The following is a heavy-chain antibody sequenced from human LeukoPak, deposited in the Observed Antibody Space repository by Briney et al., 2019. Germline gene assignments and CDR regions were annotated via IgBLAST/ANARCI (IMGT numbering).Heavy chain of an antibody. CDR1: GGSIISGSYY. CDR3: ARRGYYGSGNDFRLDP. D-gene: IGHD3-10*01. J-gene: IGHJ5*02. CDR2: IHYSGST. Sequence: ASEALSLTCTVSGGSIISGSYYWSWIRQPPGKGLEWIGYIHYSGSTNYNPSLESRISISVDTSKNQFSLKLSSVSAADTAVYYCARRGYYGSGNDFRLDPWGQGTLVTVSS. V-gene: IGHV4-61*01.